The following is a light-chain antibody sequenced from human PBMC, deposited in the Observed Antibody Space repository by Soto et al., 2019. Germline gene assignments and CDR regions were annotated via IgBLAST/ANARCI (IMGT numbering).Light chain of an antibody. CDR3: QPYGRSPFT. J-gene: IGKJ3*01. V-gene: IGKV3-20*01. CDR2: GAS. CDR1: QSVSSNN. Sequence: IVLTQSPGTLSFSPGERATLSCRASQSVSSNNLAWYQQRPGQAPRVVIYGASTRATGIPERFSGSGSGTDFTLTVSRLEPDDFAVYYCQPYGRSPFTFGPGTKLDIK.